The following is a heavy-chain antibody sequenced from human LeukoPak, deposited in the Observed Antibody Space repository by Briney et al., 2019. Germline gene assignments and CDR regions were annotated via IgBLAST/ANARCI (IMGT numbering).Heavy chain of an antibody. D-gene: IGHD2-2*01. J-gene: IGHJ5*02. CDR3: ARDGCSSTSCRKFDP. CDR2: INTSGGST. CDR1: GYTFTSYY. Sequence: VSVKVSCKASGYTFTSYYMHWVRQPPAQGLEWMGIINTSGGSTSYAQKFQGRVTMTRDTSTSTVYMELSSLRSEDTAVYYCARDGCSSTSCRKFDPWGQGTLVTVSS. V-gene: IGHV1-46*01.